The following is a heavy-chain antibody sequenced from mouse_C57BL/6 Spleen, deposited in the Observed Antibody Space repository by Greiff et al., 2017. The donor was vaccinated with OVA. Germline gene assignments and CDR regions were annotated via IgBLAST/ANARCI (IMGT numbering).Heavy chain of an antibody. CDR3: ARRESKNLDYAMDY. Sequence: VQLQQSGAELVRPGTSVKVSCKASGYAFTNYLIEWVKQRPGQGLAWIGVINPGSGGTNYNEKFKGKATLTADKSSSTAYMQLSSLTSEDSAVYFCARRESKNLDYAMDYWGQGTSVTVSS. CDR1: GYAFTNYL. V-gene: IGHV1-54*01. J-gene: IGHJ4*01. CDR2: INPGSGGT.